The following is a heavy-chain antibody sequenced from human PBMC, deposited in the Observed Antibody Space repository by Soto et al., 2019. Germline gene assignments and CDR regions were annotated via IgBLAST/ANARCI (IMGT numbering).Heavy chain of an antibody. V-gene: IGHV3-33*01. J-gene: IGHJ5*02. CDR3: ARDEEP. CDR2: IWSDGSKK. CDR1: GVTFSSYA. Sequence: QVQLVESGGGAVQPGRSLRLSCAASGVTFSSYAMHWVRQAPGKGLEWVAVIWSDGSKKYYGDSVKGRFTISRDNSKNTLYLQMNSLKVEDTAVYYCARDEEPWGQGTLVIVSS.